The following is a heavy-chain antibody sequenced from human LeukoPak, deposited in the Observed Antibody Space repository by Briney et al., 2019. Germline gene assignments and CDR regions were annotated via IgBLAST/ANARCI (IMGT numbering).Heavy chain of an antibody. CDR2: INPNSGGT. CDR1: GYTFTGYY. J-gene: IGHJ5*02. CDR3: ARVTLIMVRGVIITSWFDP. Sequence: ASVKVSCKASGYTFTGYYMHWVRQAPGQGLEWMGWINPNSGGTNYAQKLQGRVTMTRDTSISTAYMELSRLRSDDTAVYYCARVTLIMVRGVIITSWFDPWGQGTLVTVSS. D-gene: IGHD3-10*01. V-gene: IGHV1-2*02.